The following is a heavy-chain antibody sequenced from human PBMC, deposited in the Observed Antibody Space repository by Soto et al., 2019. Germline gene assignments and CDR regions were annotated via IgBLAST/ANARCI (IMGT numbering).Heavy chain of an antibody. D-gene: IGHD3-16*02. CDR3: ARLYRTRSDNWFDP. CDR1: GGSFSGYY. J-gene: IGHJ5*02. CDR2: IYYSGST. V-gene: IGHV4-34*01. Sequence: SETRSLTCAVYGGSFSGYYWTWIRQPPGTGLEWIGSIYYSGSTYYNPSLKSRVTISVDTSKNQFSLKLSSVTAADTAVYYCARLYRTRSDNWFDPWGQGTLVT.